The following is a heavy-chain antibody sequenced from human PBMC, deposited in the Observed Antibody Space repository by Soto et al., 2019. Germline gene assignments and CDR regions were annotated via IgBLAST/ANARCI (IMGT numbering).Heavy chain of an antibody. CDR2: ISGSGVST. J-gene: IGHJ4*02. V-gene: IGHV3-23*01. CDR3: AKEYEYSSGWERIDY. CDR1: GFTFSSYA. D-gene: IGHD6-19*01. Sequence: EVQVLESGGGFVQPGGSLRLSCAASGFTFSSYAMSWVRQAPGKGLEWVSAISGSGVSTYYADSVKGRFTISRDNSKNTLYLQMNSLRAEDTAVYYCAKEYEYSSGWERIDYWGQGTLVTVSS.